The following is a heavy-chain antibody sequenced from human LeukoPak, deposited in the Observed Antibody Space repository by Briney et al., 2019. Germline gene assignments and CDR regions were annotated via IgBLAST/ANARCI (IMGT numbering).Heavy chain of an antibody. J-gene: IGHJ6*02. CDR2: ISGSGGTT. CDR3: ARDNQYCSSTSCYYYYYGMDV. V-gene: IGHV3-23*01. D-gene: IGHD2-2*01. Sequence: GGSLRLSCAASGFTFSSYAMNWVRQAPGKGLEWVSDISGSGGTTYYADSVKGRFTISRDNAKNSLYLQMNSLRAEDTAVYYCARDNQYCSSTSCYYYYYGMDVWGQGTTVTVSS. CDR1: GFTFSSYA.